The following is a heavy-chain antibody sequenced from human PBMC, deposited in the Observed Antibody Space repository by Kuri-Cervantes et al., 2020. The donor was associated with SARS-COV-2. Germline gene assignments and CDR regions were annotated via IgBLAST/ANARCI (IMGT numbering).Heavy chain of an antibody. Sequence: ASVKVSCKASGYTFTSYDINWVRQAPGQGLTWMGWMNPTSGNTGYAQKFQGRVTITRSTSISTAYMELSSLRSEDTAVYYCATAPGLPSGSINWFDLWGQGTLVTVSS. CDR3: ATAPGLPSGSINWFDL. V-gene: IGHV1-8*03. CDR1: GYTFTSYD. D-gene: IGHD3-10*01. CDR2: MNPTSGNT. J-gene: IGHJ5*02.